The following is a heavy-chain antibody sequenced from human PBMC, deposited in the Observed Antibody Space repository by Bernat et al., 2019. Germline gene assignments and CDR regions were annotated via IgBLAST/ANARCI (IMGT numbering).Heavy chain of an antibody. D-gene: IGHD6-13*01. V-gene: IGHV3-48*03. Sequence: EVQLVESGGGLVQPGGSLRLSCAASGFTFSSYEMNWVRQAPGKGLEWVSYISSSGSTIYYADSVKGRFTISRDNAKNSLYLQMNSLRAEDTAVYYCAGVPQQQLLWFSDIWGQGTMVTVSS. CDR2: ISSSGSTI. J-gene: IGHJ3*02. CDR1: GFTFSSYE. CDR3: AGVPQQQLLWFSDI.